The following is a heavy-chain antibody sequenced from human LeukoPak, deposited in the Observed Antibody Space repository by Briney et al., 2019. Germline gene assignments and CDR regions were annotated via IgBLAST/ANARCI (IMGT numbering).Heavy chain of an antibody. D-gene: IGHD6-19*01. CDR3: AKGQAVAGTGGYGY. V-gene: IGHV3-23*01. CDR1: AFTFSSYA. CDR2: ISGSGGST. J-gene: IGHJ4*02. Sequence: GGSLRLSCAASAFTFSSYAMSWVRQAPGKGLEWVSAISGSGGSTYYADSVKGRFTISRDNSKNTLYLQMNSLRAEDTAVYYCAKGQAVAGTGGYGYWGQGTLVTVSS.